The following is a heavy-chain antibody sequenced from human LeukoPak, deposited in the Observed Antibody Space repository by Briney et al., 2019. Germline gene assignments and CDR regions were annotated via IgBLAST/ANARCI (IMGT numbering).Heavy chain of an antibody. Sequence: GASVKVSCKASGGTFSSYAISWVRQAPGQGLEWMGGIIPIFGTANYAQKFQGRVTITADESTSTAYMELSSLRSEDTAVYYCGRNFNDGSGWFNWGQGTLVTVSS. J-gene: IGHJ4*02. CDR1: GGTFSSYA. D-gene: IGHD6-19*01. CDR3: GRNFNDGSGWFN. CDR2: IIPIFGTA. V-gene: IGHV1-69*13.